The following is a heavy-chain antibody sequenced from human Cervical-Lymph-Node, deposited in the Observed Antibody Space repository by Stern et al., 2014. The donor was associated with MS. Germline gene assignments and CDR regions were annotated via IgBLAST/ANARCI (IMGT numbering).Heavy chain of an antibody. Sequence: QLQLQESGPGLVKPSQTLSLTCTVSGDSISSGGYYWSWIRQHPGKGLEWIGYIYHSGDTYYNPSLKSRVSISVDTSKNQFSLKLNSVTAADTAVYFCARWGDIVVVPPAIYDAFDIWGQGTMVTVSS. CDR1: GDSISSGGYY. CDR2: IYHSGDT. V-gene: IGHV4-31*03. J-gene: IGHJ3*02. D-gene: IGHD2-2*01. CDR3: ARWGDIVVVPPAIYDAFDI.